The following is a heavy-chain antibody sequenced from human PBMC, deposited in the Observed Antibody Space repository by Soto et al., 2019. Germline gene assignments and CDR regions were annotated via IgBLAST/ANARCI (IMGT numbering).Heavy chain of an antibody. D-gene: IGHD1-26*01. Sequence: EVQLLESGGALVQPGGSLRLSCAASGITFNNYALTWVRQAPGKGLEWVSGISDIGGTTFYADSVKGRFTISRDNSKNTQYLQMKNLRAEDTAIYYCAAGRIEATPYHYYWGMDVWGQGTTVTVSS. CDR3: AAGRIEATPYHYYWGMDV. CDR1: GITFNNYA. CDR2: ISDIGGTT. V-gene: IGHV3-23*01. J-gene: IGHJ6*02.